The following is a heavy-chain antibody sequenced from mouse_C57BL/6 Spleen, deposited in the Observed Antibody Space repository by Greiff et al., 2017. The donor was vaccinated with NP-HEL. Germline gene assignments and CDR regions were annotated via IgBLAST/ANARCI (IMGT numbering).Heavy chain of an antibody. J-gene: IGHJ1*03. CDR3: AGDRSGSSYFDV. Sequence: VQLQESGPGLVKPSQSLFLTCSITGFPITSGYYWIWIRQSPGKPLEWMGYITHSGETFYNPSLQSPISITREPSKNQFFLQLNSVTTEDTAMYYCAGDRSGSSYFDVWGTGTTVTVSS. CDR1: GFPITSGYY. D-gene: IGHD1-1*01. V-gene: IGHV12-3*01. CDR2: ITHSGET.